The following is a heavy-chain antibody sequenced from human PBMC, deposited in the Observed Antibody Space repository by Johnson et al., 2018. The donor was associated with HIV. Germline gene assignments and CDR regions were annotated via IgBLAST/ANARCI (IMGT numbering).Heavy chain of an antibody. J-gene: IGHJ3*02. V-gene: IGHV3-23*04. CDR3: AKYLHYYFDTSGYLIRPRAFDI. CDR2: ISGSGGST. CDR1: GFTFEDYG. D-gene: IGHD3-22*01. Sequence: VQLVESGGRVVRPGGSLRLSCAASGFTFEDYGMSWVREAPGKGLEWVSGISGSGGSTYDADSVKGRFTISRDNSKNTLYLQMNSLRAEDTAVYYCAKYLHYYFDTSGYLIRPRAFDIGGQGTVVTVSS.